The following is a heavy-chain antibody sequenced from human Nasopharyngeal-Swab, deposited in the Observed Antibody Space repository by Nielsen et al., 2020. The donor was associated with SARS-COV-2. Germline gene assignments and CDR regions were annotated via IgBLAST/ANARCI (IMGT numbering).Heavy chain of an antibody. V-gene: IGHV3-48*03. J-gene: IGHJ5*02. CDR2: NGGGGSPI. CDR1: GFTFSNYE. CDR3: VRASRAWS. Sequence: GESLKISCAASGFTFSNYEMNWVRQAPGKGLEWVSYNGGGGSPIYYADSVKGRFTISRDNAEKSLYLQMSSLRAEESAFYYCVRASRAWSWGQGTLLTVSS. D-gene: IGHD2-8*02.